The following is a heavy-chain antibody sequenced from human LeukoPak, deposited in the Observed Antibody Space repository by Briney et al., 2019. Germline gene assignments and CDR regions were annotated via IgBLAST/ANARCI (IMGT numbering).Heavy chain of an antibody. CDR1: DFTFHTAW. D-gene: IGHD1-20*01. CDR2: IKSKGDGETT. CDR3: TTGLGYNWNDDGAFDV. Sequence: GGSLRLSCAATDFTFHTAWMSWVRQCPGKGLEWVGRIKSKGDGETTDYIVPVKGRFNISRNDSTSILYLEMSNLQIDDTGTYYCTTGLGYNWNDDGAFDVWGQGTTVIVSS. V-gene: IGHV3-15*01. J-gene: IGHJ3*01.